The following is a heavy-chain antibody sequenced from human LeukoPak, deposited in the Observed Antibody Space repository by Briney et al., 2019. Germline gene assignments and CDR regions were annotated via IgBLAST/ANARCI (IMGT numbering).Heavy chain of an antibody. D-gene: IGHD4-17*01. Sequence: GGSLRLSCAASGFIFSSYWMTWVRQAPGKGLEWVANIKQAGSENSYVDSVKGRFTISRDNAKYSLYLQMNSLRAEDTAVYYCVRGSYGAYDYWGQGSLVTVSS. CDR1: GFIFSSYW. CDR3: VRGSYGAYDY. J-gene: IGHJ4*02. CDR2: IKQAGSEN. V-gene: IGHV3-7*01.